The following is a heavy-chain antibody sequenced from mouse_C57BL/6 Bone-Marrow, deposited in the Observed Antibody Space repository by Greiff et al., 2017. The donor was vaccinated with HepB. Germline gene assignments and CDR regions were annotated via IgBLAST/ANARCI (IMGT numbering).Heavy chain of an antibody. CDR3: AKEGYYSNYYAMDY. CDR1: GYSITSGYY. Sequence: EVKLMDSGPGLVKPSQSLSLTCSVTGYSITSGYYWNWIRQFPGNKLEWMGYISYDGSNNYNPSLKNRISITRDTSKNQFFLKLNSVTTEDTATYYCAKEGYYSNYYAMDYWGQGTSVTVSS. V-gene: IGHV3-6*01. D-gene: IGHD2-5*01. CDR2: ISYDGSN. J-gene: IGHJ4*01.